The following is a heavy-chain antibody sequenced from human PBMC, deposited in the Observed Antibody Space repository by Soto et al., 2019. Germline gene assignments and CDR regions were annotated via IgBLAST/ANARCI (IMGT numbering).Heavy chain of an antibody. J-gene: IGHJ4*02. CDR2: VNHSGST. Sequence: SETLSLTCAVYGGSFSGYYWSWIRQPPGKGLEWIGEVNHSGSTNYNPSLKSRVTISVDTSKNQFSLKLSSVTAADTAVYYCASGLDDSSGYYYGDYFDYWGQGTLVTVS. V-gene: IGHV4-34*01. D-gene: IGHD3-22*01. CDR1: GGSFSGYY. CDR3: ASGLDDSSGYYYGDYFDY.